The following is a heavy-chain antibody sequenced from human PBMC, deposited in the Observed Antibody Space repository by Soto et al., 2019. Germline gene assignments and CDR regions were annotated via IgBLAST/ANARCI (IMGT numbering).Heavy chain of an antibody. Sequence: EVQLLESGGDLVQPGGSLRLSCAAYGFSFRSYAMGWVRQAPGKGLNWVSSISAGGDGTYYADSVKGRFTISRDNSKNSVYLQMTSLRADDTAVYYCADGGRYPYYWGPGTLVTVSS. CDR2: ISAGGDGT. V-gene: IGHV3-23*01. D-gene: IGHD1-26*01. CDR3: ADGGRYPYY. J-gene: IGHJ4*02. CDR1: GFSFRSYA.